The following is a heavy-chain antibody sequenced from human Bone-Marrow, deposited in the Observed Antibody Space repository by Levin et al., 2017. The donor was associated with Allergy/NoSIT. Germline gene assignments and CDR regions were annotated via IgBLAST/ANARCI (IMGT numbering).Heavy chain of an antibody. J-gene: IGHJ6*03. D-gene: IGHD6-6*01. Sequence: SVKVSCKASGFTLSNTAVQWVRQARGQRPEWLGWIVVGSGDTNYVQKFQQRVTITSDMAINTAYMELSSLRSDDTAVYYCAADKFSTDRPPVGAYYYYYMEVWGQGTTVTVS. CDR2: IVVGSGDT. CDR3: AADKFSTDRPPVGAYYYYYMEV. CDR1: GFTLSNTA. V-gene: IGHV1-58*01.